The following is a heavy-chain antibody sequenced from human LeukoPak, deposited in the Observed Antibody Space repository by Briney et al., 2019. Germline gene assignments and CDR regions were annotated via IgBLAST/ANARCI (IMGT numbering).Heavy chain of an antibody. CDR1: GFTFSSYG. CDR2: ISYDGSNK. CDR3: ACLPAANYYGMDV. Sequence: GGSLRLSCAASGFTFSSYGMHWVRQAPGKGLEWVAVISYDGSNKYYADSVKGRFAISRDNSKNTLYLQMNSLRAEDTAVYYCACLPAANYYGMDVWGQGTTVTVSS. V-gene: IGHV3-30*03. J-gene: IGHJ6*02. D-gene: IGHD2-2*01.